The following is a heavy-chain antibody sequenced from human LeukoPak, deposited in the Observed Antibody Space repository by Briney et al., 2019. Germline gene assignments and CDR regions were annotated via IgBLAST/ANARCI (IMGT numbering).Heavy chain of an antibody. CDR3: ASTYYYGSGSYYNEGFDY. CDR1: GYSISSGYY. D-gene: IGHD3-10*01. Sequence: SETLSLTCAVSGYSISSGYYWGWIRQPPGKGLEWIGSIYHSGSTYYNPFLKSRVTMSVDTSKNQFSLKLSSVTAADTAVYYCASTYYYGSGSYYNEGFDYWGQGTLVTVSS. J-gene: IGHJ4*02. V-gene: IGHV4-38-2*01. CDR2: IYHSGST.